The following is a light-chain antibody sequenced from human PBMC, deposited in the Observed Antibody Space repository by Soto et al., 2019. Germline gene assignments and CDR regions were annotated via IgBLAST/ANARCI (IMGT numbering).Light chain of an antibody. CDR1: SSDVGGYNY. CDR2: DVS. J-gene: IGLJ1*01. CDR3: SSYTSSSTLPYV. Sequence: QSVLTQPASVSGSPGQSITISCTGTSSDVGGYNYVSWYQQHPGKAPKLMTYDVSNRPSGVSNRFSGSKSGNTASLTISGLQAEDEADYYCSSYTSSSTLPYVFGTGTKLTVL. V-gene: IGLV2-14*01.